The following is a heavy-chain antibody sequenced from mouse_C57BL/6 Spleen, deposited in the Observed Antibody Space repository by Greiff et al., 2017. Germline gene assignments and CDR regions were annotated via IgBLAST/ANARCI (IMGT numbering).Heavy chain of an antibody. CDR1: GFTFSSYA. Sequence: EVKLMESGEGLVKPGGSLKLSCAASGFTFSSYAMSWVRQTPEKRLEWVAYISSGGDYIYYADSVKGRFTISRDNDRNTLYLQMSSLKADDTAMYYCTRRSYDGYHWYCDVWGTGTTVTVSS. V-gene: IGHV5-9-1*02. CDR3: TRRSYDGYHWYCDV. D-gene: IGHD2-3*01. J-gene: IGHJ1*03. CDR2: ISSGGDYI.